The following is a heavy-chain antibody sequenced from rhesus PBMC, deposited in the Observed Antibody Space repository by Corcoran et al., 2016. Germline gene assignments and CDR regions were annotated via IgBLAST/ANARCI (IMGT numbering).Heavy chain of an antibody. D-gene: IGHD6-19*01. J-gene: IGHJ4*01. CDR1: GFTFSSYG. V-gene: IGHV3-54*02. Sequence: EVQLVESGGGLVQPGGSLRLSCAASGFTFSSYGMHWVRQAPGMGLEWVAVISYDGRKKYYADSVKDRFTMFRDNSKSLMYLQMSNLKLEDTALYYCAVRYSSRGFDYWGQGVLVTVS. CDR3: AVRYSSRGFDY. CDR2: ISYDGRKK.